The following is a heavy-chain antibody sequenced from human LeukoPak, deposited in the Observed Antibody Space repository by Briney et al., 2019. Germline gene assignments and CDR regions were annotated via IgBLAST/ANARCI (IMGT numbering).Heavy chain of an antibody. CDR3: AIPSRFYDSSGYDY. CDR2: MNPNSGNT. CDR1: GYTFTSYD. D-gene: IGHD3-22*01. Sequence: ASVKVSCKASGYTFTSYDINWVRQATGQGLEWMGWMNPNSGNTGYAQKFQGRVTITRNTSISTAYMELSSLRSEDTAVYYCAIPSRFYDSSGYDYWGQGTLVTVSS. J-gene: IGHJ4*02. V-gene: IGHV1-8*03.